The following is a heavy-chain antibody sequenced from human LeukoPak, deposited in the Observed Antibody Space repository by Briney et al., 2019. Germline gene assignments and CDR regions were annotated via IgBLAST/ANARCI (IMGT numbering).Heavy chain of an antibody. D-gene: IGHD1-26*01. V-gene: IGHV5-51*01. Sequence: GASLQISCEGSGSIFTSYWIGWVRPLRGRGLEWMGIIYPGDSDTSYSPSFQGQVTISADKSISTSYLQWSRLKASDTAMYYCARHRMGRTDAFDIWGQGTTVTVSS. J-gene: IGHJ3*02. CDR1: GSIFTSYW. CDR2: IYPGDSDT. CDR3: ARHRMGRTDAFDI.